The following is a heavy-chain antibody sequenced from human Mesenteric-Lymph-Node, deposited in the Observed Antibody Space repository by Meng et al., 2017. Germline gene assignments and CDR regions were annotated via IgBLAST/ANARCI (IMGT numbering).Heavy chain of an antibody. Sequence: QVQLQQWGAGLFKPSETLSLTCAFYGGFVSGYYWSWVRQPPGKGLEWIGEVYHSGTANYNPSLKSRVTISVDKSKNQFSLNVTSVTAADTAMYYCARGLNYEYYPHALDFWGQGTLVTVSS. CDR3: ARGLNYEYYPHALDF. CDR1: GGFVSGYY. CDR2: VYHSGTA. D-gene: IGHD3-16*01. J-gene: IGHJ4*02. V-gene: IGHV4-34*01.